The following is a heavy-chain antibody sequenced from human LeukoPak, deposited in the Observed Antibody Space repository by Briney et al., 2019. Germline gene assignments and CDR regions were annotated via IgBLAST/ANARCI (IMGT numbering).Heavy chain of an antibody. CDR1: GYTLTELS. Sequence: ASVKVSCKVSGYTLTELSMHWVRQAPGKGLEWMGGFDPEGGETIYAQKLQGRVTMTEDTSTDTAYMELSSLRSEDTAMYYCATAVTTAGSFDYWGQGTLVTVSS. V-gene: IGHV1-24*01. CDR2: FDPEGGET. J-gene: IGHJ4*02. CDR3: ATAVTTAGSFDY. D-gene: IGHD4-11*01.